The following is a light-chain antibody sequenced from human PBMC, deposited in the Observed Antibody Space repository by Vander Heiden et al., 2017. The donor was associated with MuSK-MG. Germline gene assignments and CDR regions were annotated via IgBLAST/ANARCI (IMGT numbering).Light chain of an antibody. CDR1: QSIRSW. V-gene: IGKV1-5*01. CDR3: QQYNSYSGT. J-gene: IGKJ1*01. Sequence: DIQMTQSPSTLSASVGDRVTITCQASQSIRSWLAWYQQKPGKAPKLLIYDVSSLESGVPSRFSGSGSGTEFTLTISSLQPDDFVTYYCQQYNSYSGTFGQGTKVEIK. CDR2: DVS.